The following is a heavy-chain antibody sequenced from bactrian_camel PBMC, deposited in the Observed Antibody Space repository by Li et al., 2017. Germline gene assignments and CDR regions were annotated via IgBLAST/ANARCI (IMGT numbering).Heavy chain of an antibody. CDR1: GYTYSNYC. CDR2: IDSDGST. D-gene: IGHD2*01. V-gene: IGHV3S53*01. J-gene: IGHJ6*01. Sequence: QLVESGGGSVQAGGSLKLSCAASGYTYSNYCMGWFRQAPGKQREGVAVIDSDGSTRYADSVKGRFTISKDNAKNILYLQMNSLKPEDTAMYYCAARGPYCYTKLSVRDFTYWGQGTQVTVS. CDR3: AARGPYCYTKLSVRDFTY.